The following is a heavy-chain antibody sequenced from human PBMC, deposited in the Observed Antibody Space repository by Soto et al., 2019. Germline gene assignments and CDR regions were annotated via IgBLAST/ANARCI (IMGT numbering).Heavy chain of an antibody. CDR2: ISPYNDYT. CDR3: ARGGYYDYSWGKLSHYGLDV. V-gene: IGHV1-18*01. CDR1: GYTFIRYG. Sequence: QVQLAQSANEVKKPGASVRVSCKAAGYTFIRYGIAWVRQAPGQGLEWMGWISPYNDYTVYAQKFQGRVSMTADTSTSTVYVNLTGLTSVDTAVYYCARGGYYDYSWGKLSHYGLDVWGQGTSVSVSS. D-gene: IGHD3-16*01. J-gene: IGHJ6*02.